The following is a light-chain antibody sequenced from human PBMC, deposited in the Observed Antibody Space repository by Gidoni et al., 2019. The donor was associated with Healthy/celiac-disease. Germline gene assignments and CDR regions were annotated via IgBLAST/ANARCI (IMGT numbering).Light chain of an antibody. CDR2: AAS. Sequence: DSQIPQSPSSLSASVGDRVTITCRASQSISRDLHWYQQKPEKAPKLLIYAASSLQSGVPSRFCGSGSGTDVTLLASSLLPEDFVTYYCQESYRTPWTFGQGTKVDIK. J-gene: IGKJ1*01. V-gene: IGKV1-39*01. CDR1: QSISRD. CDR3: QESYRTPWT.